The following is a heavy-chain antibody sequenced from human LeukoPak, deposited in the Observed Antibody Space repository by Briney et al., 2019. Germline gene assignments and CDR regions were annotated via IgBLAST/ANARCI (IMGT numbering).Heavy chain of an antibody. J-gene: IGHJ4*02. Sequence: PGGSLRLSCVASGFIFSNYNMHWVRQSPEKGLEWVASISSSSSYIYYGGSVKGRFTISRDNAKNSVFLQMNSLRGEDTARYFCARMKLGGGWNYFDSWGQGTLVTVSS. V-gene: IGHV3-21*01. CDR2: ISSSSSYI. CDR3: ARMKLGGGWNYFDS. CDR1: GFIFSNYN. D-gene: IGHD3-16*01.